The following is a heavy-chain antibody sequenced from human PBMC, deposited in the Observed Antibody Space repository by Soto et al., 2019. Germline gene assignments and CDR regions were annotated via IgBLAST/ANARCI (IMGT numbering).Heavy chain of an antibody. CDR1: GGSISSGGYS. Sequence: PSETLSLTSDVSGGSISSGGYSWSWIRQPPGKGLEWIGYIYHSGSTYYNPSLKRRVTISVDRSKNQFSLKLSSLTAADTAVNYSARALGYCRSTSRVSMTNVHGMHIWGQG. V-gene: IGHV4-30-2*01. CDR2: IYHSGST. CDR3: ARALGYCRSTSRVSMTNVHGMHI. D-gene: IGHD2-2*01. J-gene: IGHJ6*02.